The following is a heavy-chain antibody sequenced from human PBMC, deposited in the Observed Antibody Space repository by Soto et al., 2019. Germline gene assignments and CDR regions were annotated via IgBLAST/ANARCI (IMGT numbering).Heavy chain of an antibody. CDR3: ALVPKAGLYFDY. V-gene: IGHV4-30-4*01. D-gene: IGHD6-19*01. J-gene: IGHJ4*02. Sequence: PSETLSLTCIVSGGSISSTDYYWSWVRQPPGKGLEWLAYIYYSGTTYYKPSLKSRLTISVDTSKNQFSLRLSSVTAADTAVYFCALVPKAGLYFDYWGQGTLLTVSS. CDR2: IYYSGTT. CDR1: GGSISSTDYY.